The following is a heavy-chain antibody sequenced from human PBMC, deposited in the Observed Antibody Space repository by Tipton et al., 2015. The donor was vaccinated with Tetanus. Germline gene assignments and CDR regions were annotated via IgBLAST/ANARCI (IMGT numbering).Heavy chain of an antibody. V-gene: IGHV3-48*02. CDR3: ARRGEARANWFDS. D-gene: IGHD2-21*01. Sequence: GSLRLSCAASGFSFRDYGMNWVRQAPGKGLEWVSYISYSSTSIYYADSVKGRFVVSRDNAKNSMYLQMNTLRDDDTAVYYYARRGEARANWFDSWGQGTLVTVSS. CDR1: GFSFRDYG. J-gene: IGHJ5*01. CDR2: ISYSSTSI.